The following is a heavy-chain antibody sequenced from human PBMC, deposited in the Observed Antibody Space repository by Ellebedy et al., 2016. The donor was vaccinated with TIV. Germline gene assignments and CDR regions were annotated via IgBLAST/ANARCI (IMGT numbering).Heavy chain of an antibody. J-gene: IGHJ4*02. Sequence: GGSLRLSXAASGFTFSSYSMNWVRQAPGRGLEWVSGISGTGGSTYLADSVKGRFTISRDNSKNTVFLQVNSLRAEDTAVYYCAKILSSGWYPFDHWGQGTLVTVSS. CDR1: GFTFSSYS. V-gene: IGHV3-23*01. D-gene: IGHD6-19*01. CDR3: AKILSSGWYPFDH. CDR2: ISGTGGST.